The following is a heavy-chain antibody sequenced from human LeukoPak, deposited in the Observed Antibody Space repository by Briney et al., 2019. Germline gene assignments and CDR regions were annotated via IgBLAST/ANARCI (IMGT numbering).Heavy chain of an antibody. D-gene: IGHD4-17*01. CDR3: TDLGDYGVG. CDR2: IKIRTDGGAT. CDR1: GFTFRNAW. J-gene: IGHJ4*02. V-gene: IGHV3-15*01. Sequence: GGTLRLSCAASGFTFRNAWMSWVRQAPRQGQEWVGRIKIRTDGGATEYAAPVKGRFSISRDDSKNTLYLQINSLKTEDTAVYYCTDLGDYGVGWGQGTLVTVSS.